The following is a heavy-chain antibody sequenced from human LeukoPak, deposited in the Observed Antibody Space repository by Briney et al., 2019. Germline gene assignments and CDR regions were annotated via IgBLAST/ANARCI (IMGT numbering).Heavy chain of an antibody. D-gene: IGHD5-12*01. CDR3: ARAAFGSGYDSPPYLDY. CDR1: GGSISSYY. CDR2: IYYSGST. V-gene: IGHV4-59*01. J-gene: IGHJ4*02. Sequence: PSETLSLTCTVSGGSISSYYWSWIRQPPGKGLEWIGYIYYSGSTNYNPSLKSRVTISVDTSKNQFSLKLSSVTAADTAVYYCARAAFGSGYDSPPYLDYWGQGTLVTVSS.